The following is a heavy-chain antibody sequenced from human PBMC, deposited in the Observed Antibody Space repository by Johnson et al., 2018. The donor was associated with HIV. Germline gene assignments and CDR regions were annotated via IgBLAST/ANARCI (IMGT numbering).Heavy chain of an antibody. D-gene: IGHD3-16*01. Sequence: QVLESGGGLVQPGGSLRLSCAASGFTVSSNYMSWVRQAPGKGLEWVSVIYSGGSTYYADSVTGRFTISRDNSKNTLYLQMNSLRAEDPAVYYCARLSLRGSYGYKFGVGHDGSDIWGQGTLVTVSS. V-gene: IGHV3-53*04. CDR2: IYSGGST. J-gene: IGHJ3*02. CDR3: ARLSLRGSYGYKFGVGHDGSDI. CDR1: GFTVSSNY.